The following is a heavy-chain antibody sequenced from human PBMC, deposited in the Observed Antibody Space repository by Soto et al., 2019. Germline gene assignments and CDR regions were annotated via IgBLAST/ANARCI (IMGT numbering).Heavy chain of an antibody. CDR3: VRGSSNWLWYFDL. CDR2: INPSHSTT. Sequence: QVHLVQSGAEVKKPGASVKLSCKASGYTFTSNYLYWVRQAPGQGLEWMGMINPSHSTTTCARNFQGRVTMTRDTSTSTIYMEVTRLRSEDTAVYYCVRGSSNWLWYFDLWGRGTLVTVSS. CDR1: GYTFTSNY. D-gene: IGHD6-13*01. V-gene: IGHV1-46*03. J-gene: IGHJ2*01.